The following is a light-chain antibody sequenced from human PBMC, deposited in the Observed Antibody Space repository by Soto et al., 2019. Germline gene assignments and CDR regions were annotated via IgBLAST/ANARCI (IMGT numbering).Light chain of an antibody. Sequence: DIQMTQSPSSLSAYVGDRVTITCRASQSSSSYLNWYQQKPGKAPKLLIYAAFSLQSGVASRFSGSGSGTDFTRTLSNMQPDDLASYYCQLRYISTFALGTGTKVDMK. CDR1: QSSSSY. V-gene: IGKV1-39*01. CDR2: AAF. CDR3: QLRYISTFA. J-gene: IGKJ3*01.